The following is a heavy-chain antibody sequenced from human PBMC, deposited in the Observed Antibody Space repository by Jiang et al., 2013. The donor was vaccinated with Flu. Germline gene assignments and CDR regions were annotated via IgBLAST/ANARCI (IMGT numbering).Heavy chain of an antibody. D-gene: IGHD6-13*01. CDR3: ARDVSWHGMDV. Sequence: GAEVKKPGASVKVSCKASGYTFTSYDINWVRQATGQGLEWMGWMNPNSGNTGYAQKFQGRVTMTRNTSVSTAYMELSSLRSEGAAVYYCARDVSWHGMDVWGQGTTVTVSS. J-gene: IGHJ6*02. CDR1: GYTFTSYD. CDR2: MNPNSGNT. V-gene: IGHV1-8*02.